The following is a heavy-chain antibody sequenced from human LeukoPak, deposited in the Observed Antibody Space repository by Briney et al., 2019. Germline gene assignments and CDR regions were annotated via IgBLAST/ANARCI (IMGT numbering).Heavy chain of an antibody. CDR3: ARTYYDILTGDFDY. V-gene: IGHV3-7*01. D-gene: IGHD3-9*01. CDR2: IKQDGSEK. CDR1: GFTFTDYY. Sequence: GGSLRLSCAASGFTFTDYYMSWVRQAPGKGLEWVANIKQDGSEKYYVDSVKGRFTISRDNAKNSLYLQMNSLRAEDTAVYYCARTYYDILTGDFDYWGQGTLVTVSS. J-gene: IGHJ4*02.